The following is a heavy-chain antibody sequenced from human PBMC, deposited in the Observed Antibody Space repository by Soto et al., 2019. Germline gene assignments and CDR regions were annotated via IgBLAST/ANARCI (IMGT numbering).Heavy chain of an antibody. D-gene: IGHD6-13*01. CDR2: ISWNSGSI. V-gene: IGHV3-9*01. J-gene: IGHJ4*02. Sequence: GGSLRLSCAASGFTFDDYAMHWVRQAPGKGLEWVSGISWNSGSIGYADSVKGRFTISRDNAKNSLYLQMNSLRAEDTALYYCEKDMGAAGFDYWGQGTLVTVSS. CDR1: GFTFDDYA. CDR3: EKDMGAAGFDY.